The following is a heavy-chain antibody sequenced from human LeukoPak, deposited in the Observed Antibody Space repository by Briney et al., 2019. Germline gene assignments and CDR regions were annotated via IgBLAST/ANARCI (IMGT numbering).Heavy chain of an antibody. CDR3: ASGPYPAAGTDHQFDY. CDR1: GAFISSYY. D-gene: IGHD6-13*01. V-gene: IGHV4-59*01. CDR2: IYYSGNT. J-gene: IGHJ4*02. Sequence: PSETLSLTCTVSGAFISSYYWSWIRQPPGKGLEWIGYIYYSGNTNFNPSLNNPSLKSRVTISVDASKNQFSLKLSSMTAAGTAVYYCASGPYPAAGTDHQFDYWGQGTLVTVSS.